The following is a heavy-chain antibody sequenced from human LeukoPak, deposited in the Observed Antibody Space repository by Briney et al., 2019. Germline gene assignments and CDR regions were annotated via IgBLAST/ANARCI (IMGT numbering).Heavy chain of an antibody. D-gene: IGHD3-22*01. CDR3: ARDSSGYYYAQNYFHY. CDR1: GFTFSSYW. Sequence: GGSLRLSCAASGFTFSSYWMHWVRQAPGKGLVWVSRVNADGSSTNYADSVKGRFTISRDNAKNTLYLQMNSLRAEDTAVYYCARDSSGYYYAQNYFHYWGQGTLVTVSS. V-gene: IGHV3-74*01. J-gene: IGHJ4*02. CDR2: VNADGSST.